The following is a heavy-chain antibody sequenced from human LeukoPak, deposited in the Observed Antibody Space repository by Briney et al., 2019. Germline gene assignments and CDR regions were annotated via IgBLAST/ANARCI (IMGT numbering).Heavy chain of an antibody. J-gene: IGHJ4*02. CDR3: ARTTEGRVTSFAY. D-gene: IGHD1-1*01. CDR2: IYHSGST. CDR1: GGSISSSNW. Sequence: PSGTLSLTCAVSGGSISSSNWWSWVRQPPGKGLEWIGEIYHSGSTNYNPSLESRVTISVDKSKNQFSLKLSSVTAADTAVYYCARTTEGRVTSFAYWGQGTLVTVSS. V-gene: IGHV4-4*02.